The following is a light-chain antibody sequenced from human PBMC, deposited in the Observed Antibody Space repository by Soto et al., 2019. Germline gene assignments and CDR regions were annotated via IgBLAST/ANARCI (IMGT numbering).Light chain of an antibody. J-gene: IGLJ2*01. V-gene: IGLV1-40*01. CDR1: SSNIGAGYD. CDR3: QSYDSSLSVV. CDR2: GDK. Sequence: QSVLTQPPSVSGAPGQTVTISCTGSSSNIGAGYDVHWYQQLPGTAPKLLIYGDKYRPSGVPDRFSGSKSGTSASLAITGLQAEDEADYYCQSYDSSLSVVFGGGTQLTVL.